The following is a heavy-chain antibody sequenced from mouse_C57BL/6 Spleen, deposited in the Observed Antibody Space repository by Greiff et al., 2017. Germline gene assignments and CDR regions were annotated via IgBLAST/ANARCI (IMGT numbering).Heavy chain of an antibody. CDR2: IDPSDSYT. CDR1: GYTFTSYW. J-gene: IGHJ4*01. CDR3: ARSGLRDLYYAMDY. D-gene: IGHD3-1*01. V-gene: IGHV1-69*01. Sequence: VQLQQPGAELVMPGASVKLSCKASGYTFTSYWMHWVKQRPGQGLEWIGEIDPSDSYTNYNQKFKGKSTLTVDKSSSTAYMQLSSLTSEDSAVYYCARSGLRDLYYAMDYWGQGTSVTVSS.